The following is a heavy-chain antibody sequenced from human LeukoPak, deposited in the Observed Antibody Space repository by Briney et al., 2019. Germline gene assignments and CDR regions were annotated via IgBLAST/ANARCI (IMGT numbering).Heavy chain of an antibody. CDR3: ARDQDDITIFDY. CDR2: ISSSSSYI. V-gene: IGHV3-21*01. CDR1: GFTFSSYS. D-gene: IGHD3-9*01. J-gene: IGHJ4*02. Sequence: GSLRLSCAASGFTFSSYSMNWVRQAPGKGLEWVSSISSSSSYIYYADSVKGRFTISRDNAKSSLYLQMNSLRAEDTAVYYCARDQDDITIFDYWGQGTLVTVSS.